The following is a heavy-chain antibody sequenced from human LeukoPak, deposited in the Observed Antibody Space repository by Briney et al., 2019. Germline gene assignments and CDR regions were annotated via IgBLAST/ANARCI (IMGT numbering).Heavy chain of an antibody. V-gene: IGHV3-23*01. CDR3: ARVKEQWLVLDAFDI. CDR1: GFTFSSYA. Sequence: GGSLRLSCAASGFTFSSYAMSWVRQAPGKGLEWVSAISGSGGSTYYADSVKGRFTISRDNSKNTLYLQMNSLRAEDTAVYYCARVKEQWLVLDAFDIWGQGTMVTVSS. CDR2: ISGSGGST. J-gene: IGHJ3*02. D-gene: IGHD6-19*01.